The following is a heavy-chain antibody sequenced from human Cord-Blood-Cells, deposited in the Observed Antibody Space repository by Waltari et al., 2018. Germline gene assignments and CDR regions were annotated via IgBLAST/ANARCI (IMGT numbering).Heavy chain of an antibody. D-gene: IGHD1-1*01. Sequence: EVQLVESGGGLVKPGGSLRLSCAASGFTFSNAWMSWVRQAPGKGLEWVGRIKSKTDCGTTDYAAPVKGRFTISRDDSKNTLYLQMNSLKTEDTAVYYCTTDLKNGLERDYWGQGTLVTVSS. V-gene: IGHV3-15*01. CDR2: IKSKTDCGTT. CDR3: TTDLKNGLERDY. CDR1: GFTFSNAW. J-gene: IGHJ4*02.